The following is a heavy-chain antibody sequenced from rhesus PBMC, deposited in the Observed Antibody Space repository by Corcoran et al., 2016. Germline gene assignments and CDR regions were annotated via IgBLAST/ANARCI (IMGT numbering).Heavy chain of an antibody. D-gene: IGHD5-24*01. CDR1: GGSISRRS. Sequence: QLQLQESGPGLVKPSETLSLTCAVSGGSISRRSWSWIGQAAGKGLEGVGYNYSSGSSTTYNPSLKSRVTLSVATSNNQLSLKLSSVTAADTAVYYCARDSITSIQWVPLHWGQGVLVTVSS. V-gene: IGHV4-169*02. J-gene: IGHJ4*01. CDR3: ARDSITSIQWVPLH. CDR2: NYSSGSST.